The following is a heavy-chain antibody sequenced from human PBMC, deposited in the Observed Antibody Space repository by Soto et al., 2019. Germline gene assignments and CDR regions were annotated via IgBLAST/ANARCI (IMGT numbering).Heavy chain of an antibody. D-gene: IGHD3-10*01. J-gene: IGHJ4*02. CDR3: AKKVNSGPGSQYFDY. V-gene: IGHV3-23*01. Sequence: HPGGSLRLSCAASGFTFSSYSMSWVRQAPGKGLEWVSGFRTSGDGGTTYYAYSVKGRFTISRDNSKNMLFLQMNSLRAEDTAIYYCAKKVNSGPGSQYFDYWGQGTLVTVSS. CDR1: GFTFSSYS. CDR2: FRTSGDGGTT.